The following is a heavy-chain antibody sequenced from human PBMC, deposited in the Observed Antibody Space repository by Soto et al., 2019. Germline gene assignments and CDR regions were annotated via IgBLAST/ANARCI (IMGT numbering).Heavy chain of an antibody. J-gene: IGHJ4*02. D-gene: IGHD6-19*01. CDR2: ISAYNGNT. CDR1: GYTFTSYS. Sequence: GASVKVSCKASGYTFTSYSIIWVRQAPGQGLEWMGWISAYNGNTNYAQKLQGRVTMTTDTSASTAYMELRSLRSDDTAVYYCARGTISVAVTYFDYWGQGTLVTVSS. V-gene: IGHV1-18*04. CDR3: ARGTISVAVTYFDY.